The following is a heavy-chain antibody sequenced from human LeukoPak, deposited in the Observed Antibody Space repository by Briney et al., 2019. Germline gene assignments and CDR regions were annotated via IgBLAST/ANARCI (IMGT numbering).Heavy chain of an antibody. V-gene: IGHV3-7*01. D-gene: IGHD2-15*01. J-gene: IGHJ5*02. Sequence: PGGSLRLSCAASGFTFRTYWMSWVRQAPGKGLEWVANINEDGSEKYYVDSVKGRFTISRDNAKNSLYLQMNSLRAEDTAVYYCARGGDWLDPWGQGTLVTVSS. CDR2: INEDGSEK. CDR3: ARGGDWLDP. CDR1: GFTFRTYW.